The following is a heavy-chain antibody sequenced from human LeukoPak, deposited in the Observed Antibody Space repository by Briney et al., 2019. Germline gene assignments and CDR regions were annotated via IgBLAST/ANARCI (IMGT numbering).Heavy chain of an antibody. V-gene: IGHV1-2*02. CDR3: ARGVTGRYCSSTSCHWRAWFDP. CDR1: GYSFTGYY. D-gene: IGHD2-2*01. Sequence: ASVKVSCKASGYSFTGYYIHWVRQAPGQGLEWMGWINPKSGDTDYAQKLQGRVTMTRDTFISTAYMELSSLRSDDTAVYYCARGVTGRYCSSTSCHWRAWFDPWGQGTLVTVSS. CDR2: INPKSGDT. J-gene: IGHJ5*02.